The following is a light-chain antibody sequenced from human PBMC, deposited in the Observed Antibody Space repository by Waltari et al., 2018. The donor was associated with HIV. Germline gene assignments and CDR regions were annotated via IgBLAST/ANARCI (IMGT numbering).Light chain of an antibody. CDR3: QKYNSAPHT. CDR2: SVS. Sequence: DIRMTQSPSSLSASVGDRITITCRASQDIGSSLAWYQQMPGTVPKLVIFSVSSLQSGVSSRFSGSGSGTYFTLTISSLQPEDAATYFCQKYNSAPHTFGQGTRVEI. V-gene: IGKV1-27*01. J-gene: IGKJ1*01. CDR1: QDIGSS.